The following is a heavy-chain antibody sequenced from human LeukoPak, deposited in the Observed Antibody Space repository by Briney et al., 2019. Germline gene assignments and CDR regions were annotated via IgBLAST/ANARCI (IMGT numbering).Heavy chain of an antibody. V-gene: IGHV4-4*07. CDR2: IFASGST. Sequence: KSSETLSLTCTVSGGSISSYSWSWIRQPAGKGLEWIGRIFASGSTKYNPSLKSRVIMSVETSKNQFSLKLSSVTAADTAVYYCAREGSAFDIWGQGTMVTVSS. CDR1: GGSISSYS. J-gene: IGHJ3*02. CDR3: AREGSAFDI.